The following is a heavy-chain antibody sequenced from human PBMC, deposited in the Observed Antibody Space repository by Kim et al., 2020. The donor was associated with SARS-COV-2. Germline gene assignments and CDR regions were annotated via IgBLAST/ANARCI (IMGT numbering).Heavy chain of an antibody. D-gene: IGHD3-22*01. J-gene: IGHJ4*02. CDR3: ARLTAYDSSGYLFDY. Sequence: SETLSLTCTVSGGSISSYYWSWIRQPPGKGLEWIGYIYYSGSTNYNPSLKSRVTISVDTSKNQFSLKLSSVTAADTAVYYCARLTAYDSSGYLFDYWGQG. CDR2: IYYSGST. V-gene: IGHV4-59*08. CDR1: GGSISSYY.